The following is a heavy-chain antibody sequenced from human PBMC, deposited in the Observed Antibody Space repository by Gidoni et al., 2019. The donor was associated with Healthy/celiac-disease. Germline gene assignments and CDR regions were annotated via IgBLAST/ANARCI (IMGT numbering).Heavy chain of an antibody. D-gene: IGHD3-10*01. V-gene: IGHV3-15*01. CDR2: IKSKTDGGTT. CDR3: VGPTIRDQYFDY. Sequence: EVQLVESGGGLVKPGGSLRPACAASGCTFSNAGMGWVRQAPGKGLEWVGRIKSKTDGGTTDYAAPVKGRFTISRDDSKNTLYLQMISMKTEDTAVYYCVGPTIRDQYFDYWGQGTLVTVSS. CDR1: GCTFSNAG. J-gene: IGHJ4*02.